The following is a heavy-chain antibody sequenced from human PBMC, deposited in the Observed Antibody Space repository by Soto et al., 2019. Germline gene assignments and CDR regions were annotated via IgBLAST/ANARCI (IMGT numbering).Heavy chain of an antibody. Sequence: ASVKVSCKASGYTFTSYAMHWVRQAPGQRLEWMGWINAGNGNTKYSQKFQGRVTITRDTSASTAYMELSSLRSEDTAVYYCARDSRYDFWSGYYTNDAFDIWAQGTMVTVSS. CDR2: INAGNGNT. J-gene: IGHJ3*02. V-gene: IGHV1-3*01. CDR3: ARDSRYDFWSGYYTNDAFDI. CDR1: GYTFTSYA. D-gene: IGHD3-3*01.